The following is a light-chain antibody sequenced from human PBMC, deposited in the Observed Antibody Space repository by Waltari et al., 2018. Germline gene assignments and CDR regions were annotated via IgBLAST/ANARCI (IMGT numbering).Light chain of an antibody. J-gene: IGKJ2*01. CDR2: SAS. CDR3: YQHRSGYT. V-gene: IGKV3-11*01. Sequence: SPGERATLSCRASQSVSTYLAWYQQKPGQAPRLLIHSASSRATGIPDRFSGSGSGTEFTLTISSLEPEDLGLYYCYQHRSGYTFGQWTKVEIK. CDR1: QSVSTY.